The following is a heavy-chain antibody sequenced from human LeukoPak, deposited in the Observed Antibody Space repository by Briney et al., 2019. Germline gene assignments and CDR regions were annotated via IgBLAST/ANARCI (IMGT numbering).Heavy chain of an antibody. Sequence: GGSLRLSCAASGFTFSNYALSWLRQAPAGGLEWVSSLRGDGETFYADSVKGRFTLYRDESRNTVYLQLNNLRVEGTAVYYCAKASWVSSADAVLWGQGTLVTVSS. CDR3: AKASWVSSADAVL. CDR2: LRGDGET. J-gene: IGHJ4*02. V-gene: IGHV3-23*01. D-gene: IGHD3-16*01. CDR1: GFTFSNYA.